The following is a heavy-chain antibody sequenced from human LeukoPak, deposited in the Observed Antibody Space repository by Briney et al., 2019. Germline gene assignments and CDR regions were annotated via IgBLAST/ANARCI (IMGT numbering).Heavy chain of an antibody. J-gene: IGHJ3*02. V-gene: IGHV1-2*02. Sequence: GASVKVSCKASGYTFTGYYMHWVRQAPGQGLEWMGWINPNSGGTNYAQKFQGRVTMTRDTSISTAYMELSRLRSDDTAVYYCARGLGATTGEEAFDIWGQGTMVTVSS. CDR1: GYTFTGYY. D-gene: IGHD1-26*01. CDR3: ARGLGATTGEEAFDI. CDR2: INPNSGGT.